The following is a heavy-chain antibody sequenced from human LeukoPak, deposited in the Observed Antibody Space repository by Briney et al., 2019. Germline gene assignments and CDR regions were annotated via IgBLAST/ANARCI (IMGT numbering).Heavy chain of an antibody. J-gene: IGHJ6*04. V-gene: IGHV3-48*04. CDR3: AELGITMIGGV. Sequence: GGSLRLSCAASGFIFSTYNMNWVRQAPGKGLEWVSYISSSGSTIYYADSVKGRFTTSRDNAKNSLYLQMNSLRAEDTAVYYCAELGITMIGGVWGKGTTVTISS. CDR2: ISSSGSTI. D-gene: IGHD3-10*02. CDR1: GFIFSTYN.